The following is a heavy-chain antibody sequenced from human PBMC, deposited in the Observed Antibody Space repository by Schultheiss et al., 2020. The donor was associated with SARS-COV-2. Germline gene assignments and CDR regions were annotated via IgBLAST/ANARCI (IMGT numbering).Heavy chain of an antibody. D-gene: IGHD3-22*01. J-gene: IGHJ4*02. V-gene: IGHV3-33*08. Sequence: GGSLRLSCAASGFTFSSYAMHWVRQAPGKGLEWVAVIWYDGSNKYYADSVKGRFTISRDNSKNTLYLQMNSLRAEDTAVYYCARDDSSGLFDYWGQGTLVTVSS. CDR1: GFTFSSYA. CDR3: ARDDSSGLFDY. CDR2: IWYDGSNK.